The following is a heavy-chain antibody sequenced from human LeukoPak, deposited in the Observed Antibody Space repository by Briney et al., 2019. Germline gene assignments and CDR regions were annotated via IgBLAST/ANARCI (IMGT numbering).Heavy chain of an antibody. J-gene: IGHJ6*02. CDR3: ARDTGVDTAVYYYYGMDV. CDR2: IYSGGST. CDR1: GFTVSSNY. D-gene: IGHD5-18*01. V-gene: IGHV3-53*01. Sequence: GGSLRLSCAASGFTVSSNYMSWVRQAPGKGLEWVSVIYSGGSTYYADSVKGRFTISRDNSKNTLYLQMNSLRAEDTAVYYCARDTGVDTAVYYYYGMDVWGQGTTVTVSS.